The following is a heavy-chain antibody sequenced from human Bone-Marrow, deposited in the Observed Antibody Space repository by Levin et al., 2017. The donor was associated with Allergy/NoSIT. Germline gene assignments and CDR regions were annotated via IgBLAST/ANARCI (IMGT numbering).Heavy chain of an antibody. J-gene: IGHJ4*02. CDR3: ASAVSDYSGGGLYYFAN. D-gene: IGHD2-15*01. CDR2: IYYSGTT. CDR1: GGSISTSRYY. V-gene: IGHV4-39*01. Sequence: SETLSLTCTVSGGSISTSRYYWGWFRQPPGKGPEWIGSIYYSGTTYYSPSLKSRVTISVDTSKNEFSLNLRSLTATDTALYYCASAVSDYSGGGLYYFANWGQGTLVTVSS.